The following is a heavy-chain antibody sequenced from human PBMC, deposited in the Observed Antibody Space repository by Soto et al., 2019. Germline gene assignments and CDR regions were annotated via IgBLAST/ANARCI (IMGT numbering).Heavy chain of an antibody. Sequence: GPLRHWCGVSEVTISDAWVNWVSKNKGQGLEWVGRIKSKKDGGTTDFAASVKGRFAISRDDSTDTVYLQMDSLTTEDTGVYYFTTDSLFTLVLVRFDIWGHGTLVTVSS. D-gene: IGHD3-10*01. CDR1: EVTISDAW. V-gene: IGHV3-15*07. J-gene: IGHJ4*03. CDR3: TTDSLFTLVLVRFDI. CDR2: IKSKKDGGTT.